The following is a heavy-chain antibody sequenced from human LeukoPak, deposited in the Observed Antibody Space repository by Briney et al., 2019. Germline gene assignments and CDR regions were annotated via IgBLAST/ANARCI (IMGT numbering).Heavy chain of an antibody. D-gene: IGHD1-26*01. Sequence: AGGSLRLSCLASGFSFSSYWMNWVRQAQGKGPEWLANIKQDGSQTYYVDSVKGRFTISRDNAKNSLYLQMNSLRAEDTAVYYCASYPYSGSYFFDYWGQGTLVTVSS. J-gene: IGHJ4*02. V-gene: IGHV3-7*01. CDR1: GFSFSSYW. CDR3: ASYPYSGSYFFDY. CDR2: IKQDGSQT.